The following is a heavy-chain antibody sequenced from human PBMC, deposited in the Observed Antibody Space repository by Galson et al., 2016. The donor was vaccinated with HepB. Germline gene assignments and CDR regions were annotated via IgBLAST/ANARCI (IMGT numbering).Heavy chain of an antibody. CDR2: INVGNGDT. J-gene: IGHJ4*02. Sequence: SVKVSCKASGYSFTRYAIHWVRQAPGQRLEWMGWINVGNGDTKYSQKFQGGFTFIRDTSATTAYMEMSSLRSGDTAVYFCARDWAPYCGGDCYFSYWGQGTLVTVSS. CDR3: ARDWAPYCGGDCYFSY. V-gene: IGHV1-3*01. CDR1: GYSFTRYA. D-gene: IGHD2-21*02.